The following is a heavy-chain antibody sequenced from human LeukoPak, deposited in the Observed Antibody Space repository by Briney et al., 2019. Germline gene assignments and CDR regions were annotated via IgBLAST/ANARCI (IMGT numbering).Heavy chain of an antibody. CDR3: ARDRRDTAMVD. J-gene: IGHJ4*02. CDR1: GFTFSSYS. V-gene: IGHV3-48*01. CDR2: ISSSSSTI. Sequence: GGSLRLSCAASGFTFSSYSMNWVRQAPGKGLEWVSYISSSSSTIYYADSVKGRFTISRDNAKNSLYLQMNSLRAEDTAVYYCARDRRDTAMVDWGQGTLVTVSS. D-gene: IGHD5-18*01.